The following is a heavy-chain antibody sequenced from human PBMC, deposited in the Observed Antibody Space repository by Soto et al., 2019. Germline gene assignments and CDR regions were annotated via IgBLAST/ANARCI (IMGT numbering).Heavy chain of an antibody. V-gene: IGHV3-21*01. CDR2: IISSSSYI. D-gene: IGHD3-22*01. CDR1: GSTFSSYS. CDR3: ARAPYYYDSSGYWAY. J-gene: IGHJ4*01. Sequence: EVQLVESGGGLVKPGGSLKLSCAASGSTFSSYSLNWVRKAPGKGLGWVSSIISSSSYIYYADSVKGRFTISRDNAKNSLYLQMNSLRAEDTAVYYCARAPYYYDSSGYWAYWGHGTLVTVSS.